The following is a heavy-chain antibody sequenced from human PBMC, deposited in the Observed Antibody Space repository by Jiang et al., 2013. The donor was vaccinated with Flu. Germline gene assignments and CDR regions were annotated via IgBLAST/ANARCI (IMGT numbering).Heavy chain of an antibody. CDR2: IYYSGST. D-gene: IGHD1-26*01. J-gene: IGHJ4*02. V-gene: IGHV4-39*07. Sequence: GSGLVKPSETLSLTCTVSGGSISSSSYYWGWIRQPPGKGLEWIGSIYYSGSTYYNPSLKSRVTISVDTSKNQFSLKLSSVTAADTAVYYCARQVGATDGRYYFDYWGQGTLVTVSS. CDR3: ARQVGATDGRYYFDY. CDR1: GGSISSSSYY.